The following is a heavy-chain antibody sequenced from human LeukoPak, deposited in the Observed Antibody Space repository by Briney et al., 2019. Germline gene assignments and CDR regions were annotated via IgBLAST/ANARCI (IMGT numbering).Heavy chain of an antibody. V-gene: IGHV3-23*01. CDR3: AKLKSWYFAD. J-gene: IGHJ4*02. D-gene: IGHD6-13*01. CDR1: GFTFSSYA. CDR2: IIGGGAST. Sequence: GGPLRLSCAASGFTFSSYAMSWVRQAPGKGLGWVSAIIGGGASTYYADSVEGRYTISRDSSKNPLYLQMNSLRAEDTAVYYCAKLKSWYFADRGQGTLVTASS.